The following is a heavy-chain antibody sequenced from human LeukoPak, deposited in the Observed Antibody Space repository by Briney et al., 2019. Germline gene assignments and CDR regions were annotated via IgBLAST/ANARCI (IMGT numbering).Heavy chain of an antibody. CDR1: GGTFSSYA. J-gene: IGHJ4*02. Sequence: SVKVSCKASGGTFSSYAISWVRQAPGQGLEWMGGIIPIFGTANYAQKFQGRVTITADKSTSTAYMKLSSLRSEDTAVYYCARDPGKDYGDYYFDYWGQGTLVTVSS. CDR3: ARDPGKDYGDYYFDY. V-gene: IGHV1-69*06. CDR2: IIPIFGTA. D-gene: IGHD4-17*01.